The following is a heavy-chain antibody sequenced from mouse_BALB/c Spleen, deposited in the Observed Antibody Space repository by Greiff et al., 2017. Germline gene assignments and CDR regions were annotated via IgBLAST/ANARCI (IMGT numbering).Heavy chain of an antibody. J-gene: IGHJ4*01. CDR2: IDPYNGGT. CDR1: GYAFTSYN. V-gene: IGHV1S135*01. Sequence: EVNLVESGPELVKPGASVKVSCKASGYAFTSYNMYWVKQSHGKSLEWIGYIDPYNGGTSYNQKFKGKATLTVDKSSSTAYMHLNSLTSEDSAVYYCARKLDYAMDYWGQGTSVTVSS. CDR3: ARKLDYAMDY.